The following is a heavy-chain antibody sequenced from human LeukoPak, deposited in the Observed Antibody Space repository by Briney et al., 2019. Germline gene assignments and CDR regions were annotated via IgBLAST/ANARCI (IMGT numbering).Heavy chain of an antibody. V-gene: IGHV1-69*05. J-gene: IGHJ2*01. CDR3: ARELGYCTNGVCQDWYFDL. D-gene: IGHD2-8*01. CDR2: IIPIFGTA. Sequence: EASVKVSCKASGGTFSSYAISWVRQAPGQGLEWMGRIIPIFGTANYAQKFQGRVTINRDESPSTAYMELSSLRSEDTAVYYCARELGYCTNGVCQDWYFDLWGRGTLVTVSS. CDR1: GGTFSSYA.